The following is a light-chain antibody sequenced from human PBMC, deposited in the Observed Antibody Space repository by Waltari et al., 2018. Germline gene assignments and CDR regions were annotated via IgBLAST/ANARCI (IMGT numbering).Light chain of an antibody. CDR2: DVT. CDR3: SSQTLDGLVL. V-gene: IGLV2-14*03. CDR1: GSAVGASAS. Sequence: QSALTQPASVSGSPGQSITISCSGVGSAVGASASVSWHQHHPGKAPQVIMYDVTNRPSGVSGRFSASKSANTASLTISRLQPEDEPAYYCSSQTLDGLVLFGGGTRLTVL. J-gene: IGLJ2*01.